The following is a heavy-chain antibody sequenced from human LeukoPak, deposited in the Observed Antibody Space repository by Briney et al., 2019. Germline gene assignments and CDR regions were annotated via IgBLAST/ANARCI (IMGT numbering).Heavy chain of an antibody. Sequence: SETLSLTCAVYGGSFSGYYWSWIRQPPGKGLEWIGEINHSGSTNYNPSLKSRVTISEDTSKNQFSLKLSSVTAADTAVYYCARGSIVATIVPFDYWGQGTLVTVSS. CDR3: ARGSIVATIVPFDY. J-gene: IGHJ4*02. V-gene: IGHV4-34*01. D-gene: IGHD5-12*01. CDR2: INHSGST. CDR1: GGSFSGYY.